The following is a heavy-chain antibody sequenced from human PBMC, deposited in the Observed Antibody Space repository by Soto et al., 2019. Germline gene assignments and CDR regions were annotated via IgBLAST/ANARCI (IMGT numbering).Heavy chain of an antibody. J-gene: IGHJ4*02. V-gene: IGHV3-30*18. CDR3: AKLPSTGLVSYFDY. CDR2: ISYDGRNK. CDR1: GFTFSSYA. Sequence: PGGSLRLSCAASGFTFSSYAMSWVRQAPGKGLEWVAVISYDGRNKYYADSVKGRFTISRDNSKNTLYLQMNSLRAEDTAVYFCAKLPSTGLVSYFDYWGQGTLVTVSS.